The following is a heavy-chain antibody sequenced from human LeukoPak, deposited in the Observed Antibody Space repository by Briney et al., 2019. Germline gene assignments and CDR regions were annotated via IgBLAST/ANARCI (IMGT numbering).Heavy chain of an antibody. V-gene: IGHV1-8*01. Sequence: ASVKVSCKASGYTFTSYDINWVRQATGQGLEWMGWMNPNSGNTGYAQKFQGRVTMTRNTSISTAYMELRSLRSEDTAVYYCATAPSRLRYFDWLLYGGGDYWGQGTLVTVSS. CDR2: MNPNSGNT. J-gene: IGHJ4*02. D-gene: IGHD3-9*01. CDR1: GYTFTSYD. CDR3: ATAPSRLRYFDWLLYGGGDY.